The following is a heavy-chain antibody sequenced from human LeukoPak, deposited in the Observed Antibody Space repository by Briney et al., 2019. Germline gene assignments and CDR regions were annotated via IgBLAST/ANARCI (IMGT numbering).Heavy chain of an antibody. Sequence: GGSLRLSCAASGFTFGSYDMTWVRQAPGKGLEWVSDISVGGDDTYYADSVKGRFTISRDNSKKTLYLQMNSLRAEDTAVYYCATVGYNYYYMDLWGKGTTVTVSS. CDR2: ISVGGDDT. J-gene: IGHJ6*03. D-gene: IGHD5-24*01. CDR1: GFTFGSYD. V-gene: IGHV3-23*01. CDR3: ATVGYNYYYMDL.